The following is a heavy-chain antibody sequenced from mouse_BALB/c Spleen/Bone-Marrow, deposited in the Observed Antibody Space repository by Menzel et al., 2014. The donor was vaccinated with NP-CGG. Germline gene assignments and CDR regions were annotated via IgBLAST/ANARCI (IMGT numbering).Heavy chain of an antibody. D-gene: IGHD2-12*01. CDR2: INPSNGGT. Sequence: QVQLQQSGAELVKPGASVKLSCKASGYTFTSYYMCWVKQRPGQGLEWIGEINPSNGGTNFNEKFNSKATLTVDKSSSTAYMSLGSLTSEDSAVYYCTRSRRAMDHWGQGTSVTVSS. V-gene: IGHV1S81*02. CDR3: TRSRRAMDH. CDR1: GYTFTSYY. J-gene: IGHJ4*01.